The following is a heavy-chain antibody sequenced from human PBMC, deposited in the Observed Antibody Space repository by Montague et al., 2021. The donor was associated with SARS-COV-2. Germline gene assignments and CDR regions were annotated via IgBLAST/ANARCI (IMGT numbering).Heavy chain of an antibody. D-gene: IGHD2-21*02. CDR2: IYHSGNT. CDR3: ARDLLPPRTAIKTNFFGLDV. CDR1: GSFISSSY. Sequence: SETLSLTCTVSGSFISSSYWSWIRQPPGKGLEWIGYIYHSGNTNYNPSLKSRVTISIDTSMNQFSLSLSSMTAADTAVYFCARDLLPPRTAIKTNFFGLDVWGQGTPGIVSS. J-gene: IGHJ6*02. V-gene: IGHV4-59*01.